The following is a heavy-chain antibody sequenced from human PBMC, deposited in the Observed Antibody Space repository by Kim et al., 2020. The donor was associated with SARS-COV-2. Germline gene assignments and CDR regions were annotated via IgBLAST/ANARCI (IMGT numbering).Heavy chain of an antibody. Sequence: GGSLRLSCAASGFTFSSYGMHWVRQAPGKGLEWVAVISYDGSNKYYADSVKGRFTISRDNSKNTLYLQMNSLRAEDTAVYYCAKDGYLGAFDIWGQGTMVTVSS. CDR3: AKDGYLGAFDI. CDR2: ISYDGSNK. V-gene: IGHV3-30*18. J-gene: IGHJ3*02. CDR1: GFTFSSYG. D-gene: IGHD1-1*01.